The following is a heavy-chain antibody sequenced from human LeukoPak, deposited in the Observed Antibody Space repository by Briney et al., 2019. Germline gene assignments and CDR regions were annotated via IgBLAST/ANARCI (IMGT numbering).Heavy chain of an antibody. CDR3: ARHMYYYDSSGYFFGRVGYYYYGMDV. J-gene: IGHJ6*02. V-gene: IGHV4-59*08. Sequence: SETLSLTCAVYGGSFSGYYWSWIRQPPGKGLEWIGYIYYSGSTNYNPSLKSRVTISVDTSKNQFSLKLSSVTAADTAVYYCARHMYYYDSSGYFFGRVGYYYYGMDVWGQGTTVTVSS. CDR1: GGSFSGYY. D-gene: IGHD3-22*01. CDR2: IYYSGST.